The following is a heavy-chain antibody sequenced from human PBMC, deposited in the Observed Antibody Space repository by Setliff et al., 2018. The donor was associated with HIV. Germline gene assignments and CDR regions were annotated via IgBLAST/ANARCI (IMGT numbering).Heavy chain of an antibody. D-gene: IGHD3-22*01. CDR1: GGSISRDSFY. Sequence: SETLSLTCTVSGGSISRDSFYWGWFRQPPGEDLEWIGSIYYSGTTYYAPSLETRLTISVDTSTNQFSLKLTSVTAADTAMYFCAGDSGYPSNWFDPWGQGILVTVSS. CDR2: IYYSGTT. J-gene: IGHJ5*02. V-gene: IGHV4-39*02. CDR3: AGDSGYPSNWFDP.